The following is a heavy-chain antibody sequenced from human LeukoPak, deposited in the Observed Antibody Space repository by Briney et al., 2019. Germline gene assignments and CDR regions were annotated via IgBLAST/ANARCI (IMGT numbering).Heavy chain of an antibody. D-gene: IGHD3-9*01. CDR1: GYTFTSYA. CDR3: ASTKSELRYFDWLLSDYYYYMDV. CDR2: INTNTGNP. J-gene: IGHJ6*03. Sequence: ASVKVSCKASGYTFTSYAMNWVRQAPGQGLEWMGWINTNTGNPTYAQGFTGRFVFSLDTSVSTAYLQISSLKADDTAVYYCASTKSELRYFDWLLSDYYYYMDVWGKGTTVTVSS. V-gene: IGHV7-4-1*02.